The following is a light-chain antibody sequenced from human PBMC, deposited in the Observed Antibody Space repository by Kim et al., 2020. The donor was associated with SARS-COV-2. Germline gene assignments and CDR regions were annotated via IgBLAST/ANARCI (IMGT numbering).Light chain of an antibody. CDR2: DTT. CDR3: LLTHSDGRPE. CDR1: TGSVTSGHW. V-gene: IGLV7-46*01. Sequence: QAVVTQVPSLTVSPGGTVTLTCHFNTGSVTSGHWPYWFQQKPGQAPRTLIYDTTNKHSWTPARFSGSLLGGKAALTLSGAQPEDDGDYYCLLTHSDGRPEFGGGTQLTVL. J-gene: IGLJ2*01.